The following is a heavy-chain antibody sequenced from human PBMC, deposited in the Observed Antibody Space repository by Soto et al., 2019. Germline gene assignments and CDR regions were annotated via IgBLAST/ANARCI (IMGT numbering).Heavy chain of an antibody. CDR1: GFTFRNYA. J-gene: IGHJ4*02. CDR3: ARGEYSYGHFDY. D-gene: IGHD5-18*01. Sequence: GGSLRLSCTASGFTFRNYAMIWVRQAPGKGLQWVSGISDSGAVIFHADSVRGRFTISRDNSKNTLYLQMNSLRAEDTAVYYCARGEYSYGHFDYWGQGTLVTVSS. V-gene: IGHV3-23*01. CDR2: ISDSGAVI.